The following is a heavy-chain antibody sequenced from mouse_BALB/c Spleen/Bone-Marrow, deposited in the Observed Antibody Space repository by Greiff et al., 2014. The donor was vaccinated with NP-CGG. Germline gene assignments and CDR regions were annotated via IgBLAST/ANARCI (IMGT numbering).Heavy chain of an antibody. Sequence: QVQLKQSGPGLVAPSQSLSITCTVSGFSLSRYSVHWVRQPPGKGLEWLGMKWGGGNTDYNSALKSRLSISKDNSKSQVFLKMNSLQTDDTAMYYCARNPGVTYYFDYWGQGTTPTVSS. V-gene: IGHV2-6-4*01. J-gene: IGHJ2*01. CDR3: ARNPGVTYYFDY. D-gene: IGHD2-2*01. CDR1: GFSLSRYS. CDR2: KWGGGNT.